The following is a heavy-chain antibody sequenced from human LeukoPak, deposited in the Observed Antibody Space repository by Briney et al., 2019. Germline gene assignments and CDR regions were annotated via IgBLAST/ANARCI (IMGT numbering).Heavy chain of an antibody. Sequence: GKSLKISCMGSGYSFTSYWISWVRQMPGKSLEWMGRIDPSDSYTNYSPSFQGHVTISADKSISTAYLQWSSLKASDTAMYYCARRTPDGYKVYWGQGTLVTVSS. CDR2: IDPSDSYT. V-gene: IGHV5-10-1*01. CDR1: GYSFTSYW. D-gene: IGHD5-24*01. CDR3: ARRTPDGYKVY. J-gene: IGHJ4*02.